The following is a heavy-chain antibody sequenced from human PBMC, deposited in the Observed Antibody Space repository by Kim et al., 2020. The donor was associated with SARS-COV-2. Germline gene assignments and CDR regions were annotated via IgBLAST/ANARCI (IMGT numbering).Heavy chain of an antibody. V-gene: IGHV4-39*01. CDR1: GASIDSSDSY. CDR3: ARQTLRSLWFWALGDF. CDR2: LSNSGTT. J-gene: IGHJ4*01. Sequence: SETLSLTCAVSGASIDSSDSYWGWIRQPPGKGLEWIGSLSNSGTTYYNPSLKSRVTTSADTARNQFSLKMTSATAADPALYYCARQTLRSLWFWALGDF. D-gene: IGHD3-10*01.